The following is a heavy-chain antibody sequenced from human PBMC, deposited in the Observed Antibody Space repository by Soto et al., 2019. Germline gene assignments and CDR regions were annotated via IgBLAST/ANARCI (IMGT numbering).Heavy chain of an antibody. CDR3: AADPFCSSTNCYIWFDP. J-gene: IGHJ5*02. Sequence: SVKVSCKASGFPFTRSAVQWVRQARGQRLEWIGWIVVDGANTNYAQKFQERVTITRDMSTSTAYMELSSLRSEDTAVYCCAADPFCSSTNCYIWFDPCGQGTLGTVS. D-gene: IGHD2-2*01. CDR1: GFPFTRSA. CDR2: IVVDGANT. V-gene: IGHV1-58*01.